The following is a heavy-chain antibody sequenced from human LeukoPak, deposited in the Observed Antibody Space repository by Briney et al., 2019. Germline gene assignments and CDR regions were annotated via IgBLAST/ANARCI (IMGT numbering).Heavy chain of an antibody. J-gene: IGHJ4*02. Sequence: PGGSLRLSCAASGFTFSSYWMSWVRQAPGKGLEWVANIKQDGSEKYYVDSVKGRFTTSRDNAKNSLYLQMNSLRAEDTAVYYCARALGDYGSWCVYWGQGTLVTVSS. V-gene: IGHV3-7*01. CDR2: IKQDGSEK. CDR1: GFTFSSYW. CDR3: ARALGDYGSWCVY. D-gene: IGHD4-17*01.